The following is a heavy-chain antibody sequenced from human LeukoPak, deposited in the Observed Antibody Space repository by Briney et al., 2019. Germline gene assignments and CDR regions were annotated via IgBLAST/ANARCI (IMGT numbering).Heavy chain of an antibody. Sequence: GASVKVSCKVSGDTLTELSMHWMRQAPGKGLEWMGGFDPEDGETIYAQKFQGRVTMTEDTSTDTAYMELSSLRSEDTAVYYCATGIPYCGGDCYDQFDYWGQGTLVTVSS. D-gene: IGHD2-21*02. V-gene: IGHV1-24*01. J-gene: IGHJ4*02. CDR2: FDPEDGET. CDR3: ATGIPYCGGDCYDQFDY. CDR1: GDTLTELS.